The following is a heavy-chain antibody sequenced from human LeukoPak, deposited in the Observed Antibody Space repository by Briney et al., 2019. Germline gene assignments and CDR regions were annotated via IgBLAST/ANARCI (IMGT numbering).Heavy chain of an antibody. Sequence: SETLSLTCTVSGYSISSGYYWGWIRQPLGKGLEWIGSIYSSGSTYYNASLQSRVTISIETSKNQISLRLNSVTAADTAMYYCAKSGGYGLIDYWGQGTLVTVSS. CDR2: IYSSGST. D-gene: IGHD1-26*01. J-gene: IGHJ4*02. CDR1: GYSISSGYY. V-gene: IGHV4-38-2*02. CDR3: AKSGGYGLIDY.